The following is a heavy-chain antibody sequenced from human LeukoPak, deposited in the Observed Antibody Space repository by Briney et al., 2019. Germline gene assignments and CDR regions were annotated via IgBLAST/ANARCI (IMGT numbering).Heavy chain of an antibody. Sequence: SGTLSLTCAVSGYSISRGYSWGWIRQPPGMGLEWIGNMYHSESTHYNPSLKSRVTISADTSKNQFSLKLSSVTAADTAVYYCARFDHVWETHGMDAFDLWGQGTMVTVSS. CDR2: MYHSEST. V-gene: IGHV4-38-2*01. CDR3: ARFDHVWETHGMDAFDL. J-gene: IGHJ3*01. D-gene: IGHD3-16*01. CDR1: GYSISRGYS.